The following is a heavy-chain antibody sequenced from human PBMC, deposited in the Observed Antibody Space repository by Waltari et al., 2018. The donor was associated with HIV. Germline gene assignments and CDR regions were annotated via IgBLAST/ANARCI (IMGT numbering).Heavy chain of an antibody. CDR1: TGYIRQTFY. Sequence: QLQLQESGPALVKPSDPLSLTCTVSTGYIRQTFYWGWVRQFPGTGLEWIGAVYSNGVTHYAPSLKSRIGLYVDRSKNQFSLTLTAVTAADTSQYFCVALKTVTGTIDNWGQGTLVTVAS. CDR2: VYSNGVT. D-gene: IGHD1-1*01. V-gene: IGHV4-39*01. CDR3: VALKTVTGTIDN. J-gene: IGHJ4*02.